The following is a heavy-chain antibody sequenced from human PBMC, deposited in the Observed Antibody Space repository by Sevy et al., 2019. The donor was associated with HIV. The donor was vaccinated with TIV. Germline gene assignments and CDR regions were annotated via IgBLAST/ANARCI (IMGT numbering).Heavy chain of an antibody. J-gene: IGHJ6*02. V-gene: IGHV3-23*01. D-gene: IGHD2-2*01. Sequence: GGSLRLSCAASGFTFSSYAMSWVRQAPGKGLEWVSAISGNGFRTYYADSVKGRFTLSRDNSKNTLYMEMNSLRVEDTAVYYCAKEGYCSSTSCYVYYYYGMGVWGQGTTVTVSS. CDR3: AKEGYCSSTSCYVYYYYGMGV. CDR2: ISGNGFRT. CDR1: GFTFSSYA.